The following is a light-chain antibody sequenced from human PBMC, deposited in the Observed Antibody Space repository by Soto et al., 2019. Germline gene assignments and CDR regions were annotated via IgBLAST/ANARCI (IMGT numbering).Light chain of an antibody. J-gene: IGKJ2*01. CDR2: KAS. CDR3: QQYKSYPYT. Sequence: DIQMTQSPSTLSASVGDRVTITCRASQSISSWLAWYQQKPGKAPKDLIYKASSLESGVPSRFSGSGSGTEFTLTISNVQPDDSATYYCQQYKSYPYTFGQGTKLEIK. V-gene: IGKV1-5*03. CDR1: QSISSW.